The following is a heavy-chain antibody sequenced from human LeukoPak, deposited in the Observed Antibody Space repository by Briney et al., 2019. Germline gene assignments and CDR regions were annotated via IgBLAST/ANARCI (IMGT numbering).Heavy chain of an antibody. Sequence: ASVKVSWKVSGYTLTELSMHWVRQAPGKGLEWMGGFDPEDGETIYAQKFQGRVTMTEDTSTDTAYMELSSLRSEDTAVYYCATRYCSCGRCPNYYYYYINVWGKGTTVTISS. J-gene: IGHJ6*03. CDR3: ATRYCSCGRCPNYYYYYINV. V-gene: IGHV1-24*01. D-gene: IGHD2-15*01. CDR1: GYTLTELS. CDR2: FDPEDGET.